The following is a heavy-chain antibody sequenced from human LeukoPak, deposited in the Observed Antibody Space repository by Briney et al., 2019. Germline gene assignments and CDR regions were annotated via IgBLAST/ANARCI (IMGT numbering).Heavy chain of an antibody. Sequence: ASVKVSCKASGYTFTSYYMHWVRQAPGQGLEWMGIINPSGGSTSYAQKFQGRVTMTRDTSTSTVYMELSSLRSEDTAVYYCARGPPRTRPNSSGWPFDYWGQGTLVTVSS. CDR2: INPSGGST. J-gene: IGHJ4*02. CDR3: ARGPPRTRPNSSGWPFDY. D-gene: IGHD6-19*01. CDR1: GYTFTSYY. V-gene: IGHV1-46*01.